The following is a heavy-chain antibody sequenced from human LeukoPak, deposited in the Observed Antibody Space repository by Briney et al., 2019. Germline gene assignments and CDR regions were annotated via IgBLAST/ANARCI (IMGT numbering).Heavy chain of an antibody. D-gene: IGHD6-19*01. V-gene: IGHV3-7*05. Sequence: GGSLRLSCAASGFTFSSYWMSWVRQAPGKGLEWVANIKQDGSEKYYVDSVKGRFTISRNNAKNSLYLQVNSLRAEDTAVYYCARDGGYSSRGSGDYWGQGTLVTVSS. CDR2: IKQDGSEK. J-gene: IGHJ4*02. CDR1: GFTFSSYW. CDR3: ARDGGYSSRGSGDY.